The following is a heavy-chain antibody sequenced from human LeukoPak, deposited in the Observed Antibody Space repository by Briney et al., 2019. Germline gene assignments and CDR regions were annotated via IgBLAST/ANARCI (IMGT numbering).Heavy chain of an antibody. CDR1: GGSVSSGTYY. V-gene: IGHV4-61*01. Sequence: PSETLSLTCTVSGGSVSSGTYYWSWIRQPPGEGLEWIGYIYYSGSTNYNPSLKSRVTISVDTSKNQFSLKLSSVTAADTAVYYCARGGGNFDYWGQGTLVTVTS. CDR2: IYYSGST. D-gene: IGHD2-15*01. CDR3: ARGGGNFDY. J-gene: IGHJ4*02.